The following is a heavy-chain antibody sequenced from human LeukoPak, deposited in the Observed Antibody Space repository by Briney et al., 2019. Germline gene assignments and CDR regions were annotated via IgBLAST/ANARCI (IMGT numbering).Heavy chain of an antibody. CDR1: GYTFTSYG. D-gene: IGHD5-24*01. Sequence: ASVKVSCKASGYTFTSYGISWVRQAPGQGLEWMGWISAYNGNTNYAQKLQGRVTMTTDTSTSTAYMELRSLRSDDTAVYYCASSSRDGYNYDLGYWGQGTLVTVSS. V-gene: IGHV1-18*01. CDR2: ISAYNGNT. CDR3: ASSSRDGYNYDLGY. J-gene: IGHJ4*02.